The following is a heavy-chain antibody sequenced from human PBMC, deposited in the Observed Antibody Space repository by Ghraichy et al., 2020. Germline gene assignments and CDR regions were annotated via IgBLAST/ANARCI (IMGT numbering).Heavy chain of an antibody. Sequence: SQTLSLTCTVSGGSISSSSYYWGWIRQPPGKGLEWIGSIYYSGSTYYNPSLKSRVTISVDTSKNQFSLKLSSVTAAATAVYYCARLFRGVPNYDFWSGYYTGGYYGKDLWGQGTTVTVSS. V-gene: IGHV4-39*01. J-gene: IGHJ6*02. CDR2: IYYSGST. CDR3: ARLFRGVPNYDFWSGYYTGGYYGKDL. CDR1: GGSISSSSYY. D-gene: IGHD3-3*01.